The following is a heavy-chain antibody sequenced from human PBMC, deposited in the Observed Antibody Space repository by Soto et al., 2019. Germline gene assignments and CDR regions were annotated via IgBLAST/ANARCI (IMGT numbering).Heavy chain of an antibody. Sequence: QVQLVQSGAEVKKPGSSVKVSCKASGGTFSSYAISWVRQAPGQGLEWMGGIIPIFGTANYAQKFQGRVTITAHESTSTAYMELSSLRSEDTAVYYCARNSHPIPAAIYYYYYGMDVWGQGTTVTVSS. CDR3: ARNSHPIPAAIYYYYYGMDV. V-gene: IGHV1-69*01. D-gene: IGHD2-2*01. CDR2: IIPIFGTA. CDR1: GGTFSSYA. J-gene: IGHJ6*02.